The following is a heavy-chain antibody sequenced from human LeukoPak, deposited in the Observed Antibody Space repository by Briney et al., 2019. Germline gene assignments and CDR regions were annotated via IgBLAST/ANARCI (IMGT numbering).Heavy chain of an antibody. CDR1: GYTFTSYY. CDR2: INPSVGST. CDR3: AGTTVTTDDYYYTDV. J-gene: IGHJ6*03. D-gene: IGHD4-17*01. Sequence: ASVKVSCKASGYTFTSYYMHWVRQGPGQGLERMGIINPSVGSTSYAQKFQGRDTMTRDTSTSTVYMELSSLRSEDTAVYYCAGTTVTTDDYYYTDVWGKGTTVTVYS. V-gene: IGHV1-46*01.